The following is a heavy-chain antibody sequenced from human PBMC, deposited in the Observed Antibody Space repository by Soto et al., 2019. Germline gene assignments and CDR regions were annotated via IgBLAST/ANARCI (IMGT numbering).Heavy chain of an antibody. J-gene: IGHJ4*02. Sequence: GGSLRLSCAASGFTFSSYAMSWVRHPPGKGLEWVSSITKSGKRTHYADSVKGRFTISRDNSNNMLYLQMNSLRAEDTAVYYCAKELEYQVIWGYFDSWGQGNLVTVSS. CDR3: AKELEYQVIWGYFDS. CDR1: GFTFSSYA. D-gene: IGHD2-2*01. V-gene: IGHV3-23*01. CDR2: ITKSGKRT.